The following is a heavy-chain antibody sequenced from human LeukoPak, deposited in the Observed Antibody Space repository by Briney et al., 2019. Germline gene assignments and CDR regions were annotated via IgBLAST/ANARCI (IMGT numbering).Heavy chain of an antibody. D-gene: IGHD3-16*01. V-gene: IGHV3-30*04. CDR1: GFTFNNYA. CDR3: ARDLGPTYCILDS. CDR2: ISNDGSNK. J-gene: IGHJ4*02. Sequence: GGSLRLSCVASGFTFNNYAMQWVRQAPGKGLEWVAFISNDGSNKFYADSVKGRFTISRDDSRNTLDVEMRSLRPEDTAVYYCARDLGPTYCILDSWGQGILVTVSS.